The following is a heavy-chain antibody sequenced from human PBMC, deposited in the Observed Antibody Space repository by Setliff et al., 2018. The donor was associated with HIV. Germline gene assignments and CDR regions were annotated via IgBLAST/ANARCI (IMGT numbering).Heavy chain of an antibody. D-gene: IGHD2-15*01. CDR3: ARGPLFGGDIIVVPPVNAGAY. Sequence: ASVKVSCKASGYTFTGYYIHWVRQAPGQGLEWMGRINPNSGDTNYAQRFQGRVTMTRDTSSSTAYMELSRLKSDDAAVYYCARGPLFGGDIIVVPPVNAGAYWGQGTLVTVSS. CDR1: GYTFTGYY. V-gene: IGHV1-2*06. CDR2: INPNSGDT. J-gene: IGHJ4*02.